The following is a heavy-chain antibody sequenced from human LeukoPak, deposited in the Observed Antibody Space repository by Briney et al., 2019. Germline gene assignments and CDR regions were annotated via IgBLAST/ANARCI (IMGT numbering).Heavy chain of an antibody. J-gene: IGHJ4*02. CDR2: ISGSGGST. V-gene: IGHV3-23*01. D-gene: IGHD6-19*01. CDR1: GFTFSSYA. CDR3: AKKYSSGWSYYFDY. Sequence: PEGSLRLSCAASGFTFSSYAMSWVRQAPGKGLEWVSAISGSGGSTYYADSVKGRFTISRDNSKNTLYLQMNSLRAEDTAVYYCAKKYSSGWSYYFDYWGQGTLVTVSS.